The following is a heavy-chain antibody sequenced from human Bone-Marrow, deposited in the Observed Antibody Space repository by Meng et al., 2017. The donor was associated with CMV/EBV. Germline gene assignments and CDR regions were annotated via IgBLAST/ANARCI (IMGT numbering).Heavy chain of an antibody. CDR1: GFTFSSYS. J-gene: IGHJ1*01. CDR2: ISGSGGST. CDR3: AKDRSWLAPRYFHL. Sequence: GESLKISCAASGFTFSSYSMSWVRQAPGKGLEWVSAISGSGGSTYYADSVKGRFTISRDNSKNTLYLQMNSLRAEDTAVYYCAKDRSWLAPRYFHLWDRGTLVTVSS. D-gene: IGHD6-19*01. V-gene: IGHV3-23*01.